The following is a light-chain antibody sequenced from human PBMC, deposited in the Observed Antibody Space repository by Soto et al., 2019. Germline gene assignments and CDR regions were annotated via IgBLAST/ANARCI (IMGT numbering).Light chain of an antibody. CDR3: QQSYGTPIT. CDR2: VAS. Sequence: DIQMTQSASSVSASVGDRVTITCRASQSISRYLNWYQQKPGKAPNLLIYVASSLQSEVPSRFSGSGSGTDFTLTITSLQPEDFATYYCQQSYGTPITFGQGTRLEIK. J-gene: IGKJ5*01. CDR1: QSISRY. V-gene: IGKV1-39*01.